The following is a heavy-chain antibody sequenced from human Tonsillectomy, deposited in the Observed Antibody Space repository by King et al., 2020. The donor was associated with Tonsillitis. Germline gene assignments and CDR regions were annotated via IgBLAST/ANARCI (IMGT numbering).Heavy chain of an antibody. CDR3: AKALTPGIAVAGTWVESRYPQRYGMDV. J-gene: IGHJ6*02. Sequence: VQLVESGGGVVQPGRSLRLSCAASGFTFSSYGMHWVRQAPGKGLEWVAGISYDGSNKYYADSVKGRFTISRDNSKNTLYLQMNSLRAEDTAGDYCAKALTPGIAVAGTWVESRYPQRYGMDVWGQGTTVTVSS. D-gene: IGHD6-19*01. CDR1: GFTFSSYG. CDR2: ISYDGSNK. V-gene: IGHV3-30*18.